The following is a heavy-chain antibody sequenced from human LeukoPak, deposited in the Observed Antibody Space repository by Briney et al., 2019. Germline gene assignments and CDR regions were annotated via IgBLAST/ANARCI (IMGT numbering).Heavy chain of an antibody. CDR1: GYTFTGYY. CDR2: INPNSGDT. V-gene: IGHV1-2*02. Sequence: ASVKVSCRASGYTFTGYYMHWVRQAPGQGLEWMGWINPNSGDTNYAQKLQGRVTMTRDTSISTAYMELSRLKSDDTAVYYCAASYDFWGGYLNHDYWGQGTLVTVSS. CDR3: AASYDFWGGYLNHDY. J-gene: IGHJ4*02. D-gene: IGHD3-3*01.